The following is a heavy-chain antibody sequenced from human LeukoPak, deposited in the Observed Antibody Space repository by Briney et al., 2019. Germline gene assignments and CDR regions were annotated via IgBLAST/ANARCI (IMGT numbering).Heavy chain of an antibody. CDR3: ARGRKHYDFWSDYSTYFFDH. CDR2: MNPNSGNT. D-gene: IGHD3-3*01. Sequence: ASVKVSCKASGYTFTSEDINWVRQATGQGLEWMGWMNPNSGNTGYAQKFQGRVTMTRDTSISIAYMELSSLRSEDTAVYYCARGRKHYDFWSDYSTYFFDHWGQGSLVTVSS. CDR1: GYTFTSED. J-gene: IGHJ4*02. V-gene: IGHV1-8*01.